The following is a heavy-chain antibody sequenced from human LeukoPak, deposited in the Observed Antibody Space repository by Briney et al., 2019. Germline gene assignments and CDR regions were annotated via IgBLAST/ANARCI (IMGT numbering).Heavy chain of an antibody. V-gene: IGHV4-38-2*01. J-gene: IGHJ5*02. CDR1: GYSISSGYY. CDR2: AYHSGST. Sequence: SETLSLTCAVSGYSISSGYYWGWIRQPPGKELEWIGSAYHSGSTYYNPSLKSRVTISVDTSTNQFSLKLTSVTAADTAVYYCARTPFCSSASCSRFEPWGQGTLVTVSS. CDR3: ARTPFCSSASCSRFEP. D-gene: IGHD2-2*01.